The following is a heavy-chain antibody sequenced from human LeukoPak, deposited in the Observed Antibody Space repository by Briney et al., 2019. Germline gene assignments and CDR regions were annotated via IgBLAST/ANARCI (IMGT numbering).Heavy chain of an antibody. J-gene: IGHJ4*02. Sequence: GGSLRLSCAASGFTFSSFAMHWLRQAPGKGPEWAAVISYDGSAKCADFVRGRFTISRDDSKNTLYLQMNSLRPEDTAIYYCVKGSVAYTGGHFDYWGQGTLVTVSS. CDR1: GFTFSSFA. CDR2: ISYDGSA. D-gene: IGHD2-15*01. V-gene: IGHV3-30*18. CDR3: VKGSVAYTGGHFDY.